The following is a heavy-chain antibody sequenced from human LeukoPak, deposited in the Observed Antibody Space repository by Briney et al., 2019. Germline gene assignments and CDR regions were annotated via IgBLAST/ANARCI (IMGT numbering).Heavy chain of an antibody. Sequence: GASVKVSCKASGYTFTGYYMHWVRQAPGQGLEWMGWINPDNGGTNYAQKFQGRVTMTRDTSISTAYMELNRLRSDDTAVYYCVPGPSFAGPYYFDYWGQGTLVTVSS. CDR3: VPGPSFAGPYYFDY. CDR1: GYTFTGYY. CDR2: INPDNGGT. J-gene: IGHJ4*02. D-gene: IGHD2-21*01. V-gene: IGHV1-2*02.